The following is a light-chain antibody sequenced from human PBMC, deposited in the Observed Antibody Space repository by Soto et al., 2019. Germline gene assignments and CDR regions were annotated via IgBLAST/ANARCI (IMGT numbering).Light chain of an antibody. J-gene: IGLJ1*01. V-gene: IGLV2-14*01. Sequence: QSVLTQPASVSGSLGQSITISCTGTTRDIAGYNYISWYQQLPGKAPKLMIYQVTIRPSGISNRFSGSKSGNTASLTISGLQAEDEADYYCCSYAGSYSYVFGTGTKGTVL. CDR1: TRDIAGYNY. CDR3: CSYAGSYSYV. CDR2: QVT.